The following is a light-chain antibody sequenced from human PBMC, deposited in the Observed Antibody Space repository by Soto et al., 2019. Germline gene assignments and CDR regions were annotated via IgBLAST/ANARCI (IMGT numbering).Light chain of an antibody. J-gene: IGKJ2*01. CDR3: QQYGSSPPMYT. CDR2: GAS. Sequence: EIVLTQSPGTLSLSPGERATLSCRASQSVSSSYLAWYQQKPGQAPRLLIYGASSRATGIPDRFSGSGSGTDFTLTISRLEPEDFAVYYCQQYGSSPPMYTCDQGTKLEIK. V-gene: IGKV3-20*01. CDR1: QSVSSSY.